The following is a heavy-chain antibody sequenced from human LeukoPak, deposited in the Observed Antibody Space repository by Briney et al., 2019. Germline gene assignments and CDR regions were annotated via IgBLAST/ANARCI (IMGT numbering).Heavy chain of an antibody. CDR1: GYTFTSYG. D-gene: IGHD3-22*01. Sequence: GASVKVSCKASGYTFTSYGISWVRQAPGQGVAWMGWISAYNGNTNSAQKLQGRVTMTTDTSTRTAYMELRSLRSDDTAVYYCARAAITMREKGNNWFDTWGQGTLVTVSS. J-gene: IGHJ5*02. CDR3: ARAAITMREKGNNWFDT. V-gene: IGHV1-18*01. CDR2: ISAYNGNT.